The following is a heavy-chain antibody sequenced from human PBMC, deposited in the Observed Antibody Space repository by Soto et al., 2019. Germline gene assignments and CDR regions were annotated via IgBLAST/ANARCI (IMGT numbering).Heavy chain of an antibody. J-gene: IGHJ4*02. CDR2: ISYDGSNK. D-gene: IGHD3-22*01. V-gene: IGHV3-30-3*01. CDR3: ARGRAYYYDSSGYYSNFDY. Sequence: QVQLVESGGGVVQPGRSLRLSCAASGFTFSSYAMHWVRQAPGKGLEWVAVISYDGSNKYYADSVKGRFTISRDNSKNTLYLQMNSLRAEDTAVYYCARGRAYYYDSSGYYSNFDYWGQGTLVTVSS. CDR1: GFTFSSYA.